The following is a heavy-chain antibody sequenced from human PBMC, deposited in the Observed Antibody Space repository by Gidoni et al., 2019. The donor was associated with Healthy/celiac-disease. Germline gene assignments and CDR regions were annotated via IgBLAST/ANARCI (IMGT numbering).Heavy chain of an antibody. CDR3: ARGGAAAGFDY. D-gene: IGHD6-13*01. J-gene: IGHJ4*02. CDR1: GFTVSSNY. V-gene: IGHV3-53*01. CDR2: IYSGGST. Sequence: EVQLVESGGGLIQPGGSLRLSCAASGFTVSSNYMSWVRQAPGKGLEWDEVIYSGGSTDYADSVKGRFIISRDNSKNTLYLQMNSLRAEDTAVYYCARGGAAAGFDYWGQGTLVTVSS.